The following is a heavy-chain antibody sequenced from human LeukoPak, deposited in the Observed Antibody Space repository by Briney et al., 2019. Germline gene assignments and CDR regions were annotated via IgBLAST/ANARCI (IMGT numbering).Heavy chain of an antibody. J-gene: IGHJ4*02. D-gene: IGHD3-22*01. CDR1: GDPINSLDL. CDR2: MYLSGTT. CDR3: AGLVGRYSSGLYYYYFDY. Sequence: SETLSLTCTVSGDPINSLDLWSWVRQPPGKGLEWIGEMYLSGTTHSNPSVKSRVTISIDKSKNQFFLNLSSVTAADTAVYYCAGLVGRYSSGLYYYYFDYWGQGTLVTVSS. V-gene: IGHV4-4*02.